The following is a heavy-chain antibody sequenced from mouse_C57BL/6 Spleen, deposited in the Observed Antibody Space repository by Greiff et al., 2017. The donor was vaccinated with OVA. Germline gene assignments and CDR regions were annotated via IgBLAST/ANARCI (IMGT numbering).Heavy chain of an antibody. V-gene: IGHV14-3*01. CDR1: GFNIKNTY. CDR2: IDPANGNT. J-gene: IGHJ1*03. Sequence: EVQLKESVAELVRPGASVKLSCTASGFNIKNTYMHWVKQRPEQGLEWIGRIDPANGNTKYAPKFQGKATITADTSSNTAYLQLSSLTSEDTAIYYCARSYYGSSYNWYFDVWGTGTTVTVSS. D-gene: IGHD1-1*01. CDR3: ARSYYGSSYNWYFDV.